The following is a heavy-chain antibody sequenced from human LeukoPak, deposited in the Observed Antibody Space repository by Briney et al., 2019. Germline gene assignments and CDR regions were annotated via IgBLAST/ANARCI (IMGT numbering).Heavy chain of an antibody. CDR3: ARDTQLEAYYYYYYMDV. D-gene: IGHD1-1*01. V-gene: IGHV1-46*01. CDR1: VYTFTSYY. J-gene: IGHJ6*03. Sequence: GASVKVSCKASVYTFTSYYMHWGRQAPGQGLEWMGIINPSGGSTSYAQKFQGRVTMTRDMSTSTVYMELSSLRSEDTAVYYCARDTQLEAYYYYYYMDVWGKGTTVTVSS. CDR2: INPSGGST.